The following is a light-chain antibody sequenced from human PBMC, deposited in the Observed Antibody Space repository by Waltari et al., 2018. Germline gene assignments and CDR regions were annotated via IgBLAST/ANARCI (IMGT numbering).Light chain of an antibody. V-gene: IGKV3-20*01. Sequence: EIVLTQSPGSLSLSPGERAPLSCRASQSVSSNYLAWYQQKPGQAPRLLIYGASTRATGIPDRFSGSGSGTDFTLTITRLEPEECAVYYCQQYASSPLTFGGGTKVEIK. J-gene: IGKJ4*01. CDR1: QSVSSNY. CDR2: GAS. CDR3: QQYASSPLT.